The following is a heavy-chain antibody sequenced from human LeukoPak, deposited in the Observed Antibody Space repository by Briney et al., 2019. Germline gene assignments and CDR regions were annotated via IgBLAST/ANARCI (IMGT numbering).Heavy chain of an antibody. CDR3: ARGGGIVVVPAAIQGP. J-gene: IGHJ5*02. Sequence: ASVKVSCKASGYTFTSYDINWVRQATGQGLEWMGWMNPNSGNTGYAQKFQRRVTMTRNTSISTAYMELSSLRSEDTAVYYCARGGGIVVVPAAIQGPWGQGTLVTVSS. CDR1: GYTFTSYD. CDR2: MNPNSGNT. V-gene: IGHV1-8*01. D-gene: IGHD2-2*02.